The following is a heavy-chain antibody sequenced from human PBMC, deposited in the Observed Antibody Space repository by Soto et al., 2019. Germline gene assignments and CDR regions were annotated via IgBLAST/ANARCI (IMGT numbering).Heavy chain of an antibody. J-gene: IGHJ4*02. D-gene: IGHD3-10*02. CDR1: GGTFSSHA. CDR2: IIPIFGTA. CDR3: ATLGSGSYQVDY. V-gene: IGHV1-69*13. Sequence: GASVKVSCKASGGTFSSHAISWVRQAPGQGLEWMGGIIPIFGTANYAQKFQGRVTITADESTSTAYMELSSLRSEDTAVYYCATLGSGSYQVDYWGQGTLVTVSS.